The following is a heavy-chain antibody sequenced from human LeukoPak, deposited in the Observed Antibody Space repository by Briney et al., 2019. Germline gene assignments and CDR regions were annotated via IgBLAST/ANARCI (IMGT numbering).Heavy chain of an antibody. CDR2: IKQDGSEK. CDR3: ASAGLTYYDFWSGYPYYMDV. Sequence: PGGSLRLSRAASGFTFSSSWMSWVRQAPGKGLEWVSNIKQDGSEKYYVDSVKGRFTISRDNAKNSFYLQMNSLRAKDTAVYYCASAGLTYYDFWSGYPYYMDVWGKGTTVTVSS. CDR1: GFTFSSSW. J-gene: IGHJ6*03. V-gene: IGHV3-7*01. D-gene: IGHD3-3*01.